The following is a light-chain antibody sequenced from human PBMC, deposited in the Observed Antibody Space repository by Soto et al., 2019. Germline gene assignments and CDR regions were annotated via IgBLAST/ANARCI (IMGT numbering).Light chain of an antibody. J-gene: IGLJ2*01. Sequence: QSVLTQPPSVSGAPGQRVTISCTGSSSNIGAGYDVHWYQQLPGTAPKLLIYTNNNRPSGVPDRFSGSKSGTSASLAITGLQAEDEADYYCQSYDSRRVVFGGGTKLHVL. V-gene: IGLV1-40*01. CDR1: SSNIGAGYD. CDR3: QSYDSRRVV. CDR2: TNN.